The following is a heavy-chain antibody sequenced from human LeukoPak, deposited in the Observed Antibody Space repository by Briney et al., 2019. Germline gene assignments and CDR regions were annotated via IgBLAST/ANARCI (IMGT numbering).Heavy chain of an antibody. Sequence: GASVKVSCKASGYTFTSYGISWVRQAPGQGLEWMGWISAYNGNTNYAQKLQGRVTMTTDTSTSTAYMELRSLRSDDTTLYYYARRIVVVPAATYYFDYWGQGTLVTVSS. CDR2: ISAYNGNT. CDR1: GYTFTSYG. V-gene: IGHV1-18*01. D-gene: IGHD2-2*01. J-gene: IGHJ4*02. CDR3: ARRIVVVPAATYYFDY.